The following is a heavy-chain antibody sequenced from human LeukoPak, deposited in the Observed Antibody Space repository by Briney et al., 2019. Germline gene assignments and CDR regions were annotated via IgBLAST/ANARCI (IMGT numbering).Heavy chain of an antibody. CDR1: GFTFSSSG. CDR2: ISYDGSNK. V-gene: IGHV3-30*18. CDR3: AKITEWLSPYYYGMDV. D-gene: IGHD3-3*01. J-gene: IGHJ6*02. Sequence: PGGSLRLSCAASGFTFSSSGMHWVRQAPGKGLEWVGVISYDGSNKYYADSVKGRFTISRDNSKNTLYLQMNSLRAEDTAVYYCAKITEWLSPYYYGMDVWGQGTTVTVSS.